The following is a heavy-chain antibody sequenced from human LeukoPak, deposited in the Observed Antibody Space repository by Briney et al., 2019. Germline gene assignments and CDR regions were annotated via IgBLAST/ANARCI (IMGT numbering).Heavy chain of an antibody. D-gene: IGHD3-9*01. CDR3: AGTRSDWCRAHDS. Sequence: SETLSLTCTVSGGSISTYYWNWIRQPPGKGLEWIGYIYYSGSTNYNPSLKSRVTISVDTSKNQFSLRLNSVTAADTAVYYCAGTRSDWCRAHDSWGQGTLVTVSS. CDR2: IYYSGST. CDR1: GGSISTYY. J-gene: IGHJ4*02. V-gene: IGHV4-59*01.